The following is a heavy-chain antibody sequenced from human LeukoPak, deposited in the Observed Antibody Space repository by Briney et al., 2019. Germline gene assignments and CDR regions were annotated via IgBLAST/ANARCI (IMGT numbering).Heavy chain of an antibody. Sequence: SGPTLVKPTQTLTLTCTFSGFSLSTSGVGVGWIRQPPGKALEWLALIYWNDDKRYSPSLKSRLTITKDTSKNQVVLTMTNMDPVDTATYYCAHSAYYYGSGNTPIQHWGQGTLVTVSS. V-gene: IGHV2-5*01. CDR2: IYWNDDK. CDR3: AHSAYYYGSGNTPIQH. CDR1: GFSLSTSGVG. J-gene: IGHJ1*01. D-gene: IGHD3-10*01.